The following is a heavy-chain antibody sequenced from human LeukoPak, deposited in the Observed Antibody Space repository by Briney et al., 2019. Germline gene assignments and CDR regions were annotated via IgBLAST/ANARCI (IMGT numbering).Heavy chain of an antibody. Sequence: APVKVSCKASGYTFTSYYMHWVRQAPGQGLEWMGIINPSGGSTSYPQKFQGRVTMTRDTSTSTVYMELSSLRIEDTAVYYCARGDSDSWYPLHFWGQGTLVTVSS. CDR1: GYTFTSYY. CDR2: INPSGGST. J-gene: IGHJ4*02. V-gene: IGHV1-46*01. D-gene: IGHD6-13*01. CDR3: ARGDSDSWYPLHF.